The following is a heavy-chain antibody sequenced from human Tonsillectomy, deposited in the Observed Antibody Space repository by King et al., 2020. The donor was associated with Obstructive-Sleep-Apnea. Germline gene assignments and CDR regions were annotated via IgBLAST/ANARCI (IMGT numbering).Heavy chain of an antibody. V-gene: IGHV3-30*04. J-gene: IGHJ4*02. D-gene: IGHD3-10*01. CDR1: GFTFSAYT. CDR3: ARDDGDFDY. CDR2: ISFDGINK. Sequence: VQLVESGGGVVQPGGSLRLSCAASGFTFSAYTLHWVRQTPGKGLEWVAVISFDGINKYYADSVKGRFTISRDNSKNTLYLQMNSLRDEDTAVYFCARDDGDFDYWGQGTLVTVSS.